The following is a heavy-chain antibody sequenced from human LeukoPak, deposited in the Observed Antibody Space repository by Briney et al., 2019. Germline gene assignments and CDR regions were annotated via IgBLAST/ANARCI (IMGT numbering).Heavy chain of an antibody. CDR3: ARYDSSGYGGGYGN. CDR1: GGSISSYY. V-gene: IGHV4-59*01. Sequence: PSETLSLTCTVSGGSISSYYWSWIRQPPRKGLEWIGYIYYSGSTNYNPSLKSRVTISVDTSKNQFSLKLSSVTAADTAVYYCARYDSSGYGGGYGNWGQGTLVTVSS. J-gene: IGHJ4*02. CDR2: IYYSGST. D-gene: IGHD3-22*01.